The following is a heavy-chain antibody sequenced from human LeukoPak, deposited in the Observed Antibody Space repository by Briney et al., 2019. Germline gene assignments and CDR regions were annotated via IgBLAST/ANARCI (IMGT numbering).Heavy chain of an antibody. J-gene: IGHJ4*02. CDR2: ISAYNGNT. Sequence: GASVKVSCKASGYTFTSYGISWVRQAPGQGLEWMGWISAYNGNTNYAQKLQGRVTMTTDTSTSTAYMELRSLRSDDTAVYYCASDEIPLTAMGRSLGDYWGQGTLVTVSS. CDR3: ASDEIPLTAMGRSLGDY. CDR1: GYTFTSYG. V-gene: IGHV1-18*01. D-gene: IGHD5-18*01.